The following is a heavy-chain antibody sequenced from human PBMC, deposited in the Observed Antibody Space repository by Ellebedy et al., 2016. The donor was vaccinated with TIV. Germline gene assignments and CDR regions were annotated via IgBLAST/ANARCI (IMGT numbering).Heavy chain of an antibody. V-gene: IGHV5-51*01. CDR1: GHTLSNYW. D-gene: IGHD1-26*01. CDR3: ARQEGDGFNA. J-gene: IGHJ3*01. Sequence: GESLKISCKGSGHTLSNYWIAWVRQMPGAGLEWVGIIYPGDSDTRYSPSFQGQVTLSVDKSLSTADLQWSSLKASDTALYDCARQEGDGFNAWGQGTMVTVS. CDR2: IYPGDSDT.